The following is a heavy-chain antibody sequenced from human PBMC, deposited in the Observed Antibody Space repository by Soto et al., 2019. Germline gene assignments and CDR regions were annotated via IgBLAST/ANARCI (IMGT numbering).Heavy chain of an antibody. CDR1: GGTFSSYA. CDR2: IIPIFGTA. CDR3: ARGGQSGAHCGGDCRY. Sequence: SVKVSCKASGGTFSSYAISWVRQAPGQGLEWMGGIIPIFGTANYAQKFQGRVTITADESTSTAYMELSSLRSEDTAVYYCARGGQSGAHCGGDCRYWGQGTLVTVSS. V-gene: IGHV1-69*13. D-gene: IGHD2-21*02. J-gene: IGHJ4*02.